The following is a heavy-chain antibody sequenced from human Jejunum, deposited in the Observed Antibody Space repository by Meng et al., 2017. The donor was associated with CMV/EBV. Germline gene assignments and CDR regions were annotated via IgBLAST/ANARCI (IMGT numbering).Heavy chain of an antibody. V-gene: IGHV1-18*01. CDR3: ARYHYYDSSGYLKVHFDY. J-gene: IGHJ4*02. CDR1: TSYG. CDR2: MSAYNGNT. D-gene: IGHD3-22*01. Sequence: TSYGISWLRQAPGQGLEWMGWMSAYNGNTNDAQKLQGRVTMTRDASTSTAYMELRSLRSDDTAVYYCARYHYYDSSGYLKVHFDYWGQGTLVTVSS.